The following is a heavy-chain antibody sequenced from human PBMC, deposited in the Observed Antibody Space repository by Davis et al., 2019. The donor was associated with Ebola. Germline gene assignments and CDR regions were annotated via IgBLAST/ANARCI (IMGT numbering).Heavy chain of an antibody. V-gene: IGHV3-21*01. J-gene: IGHJ4*02. D-gene: IGHD6-13*01. CDR1: GFTFSSYS. CDR3: ARDGAAAGYD. CDR2: ISSSSSYI. Sequence: GESLKISCAASGFTFSSYSMNWVRQAPGKGLEWVSFISSSSSYIYYADSVKGRFTISRGNAKNSLYLQMNSLRAEDTAVYYCARDGAAAGYDWGQGTLVTVSS.